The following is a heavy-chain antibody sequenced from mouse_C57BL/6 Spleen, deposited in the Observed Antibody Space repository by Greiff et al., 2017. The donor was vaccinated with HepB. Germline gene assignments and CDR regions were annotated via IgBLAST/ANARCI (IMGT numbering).Heavy chain of an antibody. CDR2: IDPSDSYT. CDR3: ARSPSGPYFDV. Sequence: VQLQQPGAELVRPGTSVKLSCKASGYTFTSYWMHWVKQRPGQGLEWIGVIDPSDSYTNYNQKFKGKATLTVDPSTSTAYMQLSSLTSEDSAVYYCARSPSGPYFDVWGTGTTVTVSS. CDR1: GYTFTSYW. J-gene: IGHJ1*03. V-gene: IGHV1-59*01.